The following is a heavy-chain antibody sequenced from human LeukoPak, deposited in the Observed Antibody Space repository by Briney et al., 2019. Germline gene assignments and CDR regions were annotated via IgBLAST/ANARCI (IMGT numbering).Heavy chain of an antibody. Sequence: GASVKVSCKASGYTFTSYGISWERQAPGQGLEWMGWISAYNGNTNHAQKLQGRVTMTTDTSTSTAYMELRSLRSDDTAVYYCARVEGYCSSTSCYAPLDYWGQGTLVTVSS. CDR2: ISAYNGNT. V-gene: IGHV1-18*01. J-gene: IGHJ4*02. D-gene: IGHD2-2*01. CDR3: ARVEGYCSSTSCYAPLDY. CDR1: GYTFTSYG.